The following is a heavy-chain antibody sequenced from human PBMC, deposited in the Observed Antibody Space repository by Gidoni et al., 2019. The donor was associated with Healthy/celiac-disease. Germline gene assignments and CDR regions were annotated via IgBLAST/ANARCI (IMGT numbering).Heavy chain of an antibody. V-gene: IGHV1-69*04. Sequence: QVQLVQSGAAVKQPGSSVKVSGKASGGTFSSYAISWVRQAPGQGLEWMGRIIPILGIANYAQKFQGRVTITADKSTSTAYMELSSLRSEDTAVYYCARDHPGIAVAGTDYWGQGTLVTVSS. CDR3: ARDHPGIAVAGTDY. D-gene: IGHD6-19*01. J-gene: IGHJ4*02. CDR2: IIPILGIA. CDR1: GGTFSSYA.